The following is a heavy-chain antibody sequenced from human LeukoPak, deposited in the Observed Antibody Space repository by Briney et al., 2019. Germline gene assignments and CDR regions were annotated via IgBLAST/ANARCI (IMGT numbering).Heavy chain of an antibody. CDR3: ARDRWDDSSGYYPDTFDI. CDR2: ISAYNGNT. CDR1: GGTFSSYA. J-gene: IGHJ3*02. V-gene: IGHV1-18*01. Sequence: ASVKVSCKASGGTFSSYAISWVRQAPGQGLEWMGWISAYNGNTNYAQNLQGRVTMTSDTSTNTAYMELRSLRSDDTAVYYCARDRWDDSSGYYPDTFDIWGQGTMVTVSS. D-gene: IGHD3-22*01.